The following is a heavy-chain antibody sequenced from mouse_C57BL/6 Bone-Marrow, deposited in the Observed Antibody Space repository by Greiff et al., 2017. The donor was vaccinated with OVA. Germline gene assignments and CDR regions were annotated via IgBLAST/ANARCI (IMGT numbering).Heavy chain of an antibody. V-gene: IGHV1-64*01. CDR3: AVYDGYYWFAY. CDR1: GYTFTSYW. CDR2: IHPNRGST. J-gene: IGHJ3*01. Sequence: VQLQQPGAELVKPGASVKLSCKASGYTFTSYWMHWVKQRPGQGLEWIGMIHPNRGSTNYNEKFKSKATLTVDKSSSTAYMQLSSLTSEDSAVYYCAVYDGYYWFAYWGQGTLVTVSA. D-gene: IGHD2-3*01.